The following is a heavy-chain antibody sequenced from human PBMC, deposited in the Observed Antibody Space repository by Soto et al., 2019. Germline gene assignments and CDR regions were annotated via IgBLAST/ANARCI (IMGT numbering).Heavy chain of an antibody. CDR1: GGTFRSYT. V-gene: IGHV1-69*02. J-gene: IGHJ4*02. Sequence: QVQLVQSGAEVKKPGSSVKVSCKASGGTFRSYTINWVRQAPGQGLEWMGRFIPIFGIANYAQNFQGRATITADKSTSTVYMELSSLRSEDTAVYYCATPPGDCSSTTCYVLAYWGQGTLVTVSS. CDR2: FIPIFGIA. CDR3: ATPPGDCSSTTCYVLAY. D-gene: IGHD2-2*01.